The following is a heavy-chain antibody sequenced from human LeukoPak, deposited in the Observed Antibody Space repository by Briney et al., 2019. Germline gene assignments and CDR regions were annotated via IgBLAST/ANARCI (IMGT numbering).Heavy chain of an antibody. CDR3: ARGTLVGAPYGVLDY. D-gene: IGHD1-26*01. CDR2: INPNSGGT. Sequence: ASVKVSCKASGYTFTVYYMHCVRQAPGQGLEWMGWINPNSGGTNYAQKFQGRVTMTRDTSISTAYMELSRLRSDDTAVYYCARGTLVGAPYGVLDYWGQGTLVTVSS. V-gene: IGHV1-2*02. CDR1: GYTFTVYY. J-gene: IGHJ4*02.